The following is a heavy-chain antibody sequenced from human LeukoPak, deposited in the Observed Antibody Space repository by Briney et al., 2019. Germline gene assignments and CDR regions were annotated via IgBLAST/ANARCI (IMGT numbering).Heavy chain of an antibody. Sequence: PSETLSLTCAVYGGSFSGYYWSWIRQPPGKGLEWIGEINHSGSTNYKTSLKSRVTISVDTSKNQFSLKLSSVTAADTAVYYCARGGYCCSTSCYGGGFDPWGQGTLVTVSS. CDR1: GGSFSGYY. CDR3: ARGGYCCSTSCYGGGFDP. CDR2: INHSGST. D-gene: IGHD2-2*01. J-gene: IGHJ5*02. V-gene: IGHV4-34*01.